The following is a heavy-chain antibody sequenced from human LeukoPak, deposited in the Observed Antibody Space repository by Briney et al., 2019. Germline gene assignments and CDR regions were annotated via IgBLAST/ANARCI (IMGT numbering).Heavy chain of an antibody. Sequence: GGSLRLSCAASGFTFRNYAMSWVRQAPGKGLEWVSTIGGSGDNAYYAGSVKGRFTISRDKSKKTLYLQMNSLRAEDTAIYYCAKDVEVFYVLTDFSPYGMDVWGQGTTVTVSS. V-gene: IGHV3-23*01. CDR1: GFTFRNYA. J-gene: IGHJ6*02. D-gene: IGHD2/OR15-2a*01. CDR2: IGGSGDNA. CDR3: AKDVEVFYVLTDFSPYGMDV.